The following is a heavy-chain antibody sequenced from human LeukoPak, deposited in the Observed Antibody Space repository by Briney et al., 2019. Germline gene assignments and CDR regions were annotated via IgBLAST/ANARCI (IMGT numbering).Heavy chain of an antibody. D-gene: IGHD4-23*01. Sequence: GGSLRLSCAASGFTAKDFWMAWFREAPGRGLEWVAHIKEDATAKYYADSARGRFTISKDDDKNSLSLQMNSLRVEDTAVYYCVKGGWELDYWGQGTLVTVAS. V-gene: IGHV3-7*01. J-gene: IGHJ4*02. CDR2: IKEDATAK. CDR1: GFTAKDFW. CDR3: VKGGWELDY.